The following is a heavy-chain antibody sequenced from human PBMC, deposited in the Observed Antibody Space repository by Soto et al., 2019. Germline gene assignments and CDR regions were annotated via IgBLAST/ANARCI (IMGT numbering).Heavy chain of an antibody. Sequence: GGSLRLSCAGSGFTFSHYAVTWVRQAPGKGLEWVSAISGSGGSTYYADSVKGRFTISRDNSKNTLYLQMNSLRAEDTAVYYCAKGRIAAAGTSYYGMDVWGQGTTVTVSS. V-gene: IGHV3-23*01. J-gene: IGHJ6*02. CDR1: GFTFSHYA. CDR3: AKGRIAAAGTSYYGMDV. CDR2: ISGSGGST. D-gene: IGHD6-13*01.